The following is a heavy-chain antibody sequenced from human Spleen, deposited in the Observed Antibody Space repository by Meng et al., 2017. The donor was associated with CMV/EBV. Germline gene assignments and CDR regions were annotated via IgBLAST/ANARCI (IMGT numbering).Heavy chain of an antibody. CDR3: ARDRAPYYDPGMGGMDV. CDR2: INPSGETA. CDR1: GYTLSNYY. V-gene: IGHV1-46*01. J-gene: IGHJ6*02. D-gene: IGHD3-3*01. Sequence: ASVKVSCKASGYTLSNYYTHWVRQAPGQGLEWVGVINPSGETATYAQKFRGRVTMTRDTSTSTVYMELSSLRSEDSALYYCARDRAPYYDPGMGGMDVWGQGTTVTVSS.